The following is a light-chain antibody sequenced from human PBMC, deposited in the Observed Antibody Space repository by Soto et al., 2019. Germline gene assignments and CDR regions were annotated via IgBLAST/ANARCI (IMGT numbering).Light chain of an antibody. J-gene: IGKJ4*01. CDR3: QQLYSFPXT. CDR2: DAS. V-gene: IGKV1-9*01. CDR1: QDFSNF. Sequence: DIQLTQSPSFLSASIGDRVTITCRASQDFSNFLAWYQQKPGRAPKLLMYDASTLQSGVPSRFSGSGSGTEFTLTISSLQPEDFATYYCQQLYSFPXTFGGGTKV.